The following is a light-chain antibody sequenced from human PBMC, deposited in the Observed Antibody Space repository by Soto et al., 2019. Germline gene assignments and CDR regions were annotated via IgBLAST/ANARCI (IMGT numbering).Light chain of an antibody. CDR1: SSNIGAGYD. CDR2: GNS. Sequence: QAVVTQPPSVSGAPGQRVTLSCTGSSSNIGAGYDVHWYQQLPGTAPKLLIYGNSNRPSGVPDRFSGSKSGTSASLAITGLQAEDEADYYCQSYDSSLSGSRDVVFGGGTKLTVL. V-gene: IGLV1-40*01. J-gene: IGLJ2*01. CDR3: QSYDSSLSGSRDVV.